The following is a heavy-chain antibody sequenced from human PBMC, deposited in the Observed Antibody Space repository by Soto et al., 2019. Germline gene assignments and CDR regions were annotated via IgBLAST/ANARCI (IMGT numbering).Heavy chain of an antibody. CDR2: VFHTGNT. CDR3: ARDRSGWELS. V-gene: IGHV4-59*12. Sequence: PSETLSLTCSVSGDSIRSYYWTWIRQPPGKGLQWIGYVFHTGNTNYNPSLKSRVTISEDASKNQVSLRLTSVTAADTAVYYCARDRSGWELSWGQGTLVTVSS. J-gene: IGHJ5*02. CDR1: GDSIRSYY. D-gene: IGHD1-26*01.